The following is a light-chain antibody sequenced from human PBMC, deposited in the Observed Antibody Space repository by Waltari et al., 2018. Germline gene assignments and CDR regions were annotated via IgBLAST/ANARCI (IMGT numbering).Light chain of an antibody. Sequence: QSALTQPASVSGSPGQSITFSCTGTGSDVGGYDYVSWYQQHPGKVPKLVIYEVSNQPSGVSNRFSGSKSGNTASLTISVLQAEDEVYYYCLSYTSSSTYVFGTGTKVTVL. J-gene: IGLJ1*01. V-gene: IGLV2-14*01. CDR2: EVS. CDR3: LSYTSSSTYV. CDR1: GSDVGGYDY.